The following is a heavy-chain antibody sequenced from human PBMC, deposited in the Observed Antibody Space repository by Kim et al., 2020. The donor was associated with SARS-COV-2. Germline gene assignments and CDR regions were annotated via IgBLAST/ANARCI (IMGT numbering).Heavy chain of an antibody. CDR3: ARGHAPLPPPSVFNWFDP. D-gene: IGHD2-2*01. Sequence: SETLSLTCTVSGGSISSGGYYWSWIRQHPGKGLEWIGYIYSSGSTYYNPSLKSRVTISVDTSKNQFSLKLSSVTAADTAVYYCARGHAPLPPPSVFNWFDPWGQGTLVTVSS. CDR2: IYSSGST. J-gene: IGHJ5*02. CDR1: GGSISSGGYY. V-gene: IGHV4-31*03.